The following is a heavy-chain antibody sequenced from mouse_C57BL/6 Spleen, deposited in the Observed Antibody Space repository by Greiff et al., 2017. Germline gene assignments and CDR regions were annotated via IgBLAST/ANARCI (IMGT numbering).Heavy chain of an antibody. Sequence: QVQLQQSGPELVKPGASVKISCKASGYAFSSSWMNWVKQRPGTGLEWIGRIYPGDGDTTYNGKFKGKATLTADKSSSTAYMQLSSLTSEDSAVYFCARTFYYGSSYWYFDVWGTGTTVTVSS. CDR1: GYAFSSSW. CDR2: IYPGDGDT. D-gene: IGHD1-1*01. J-gene: IGHJ1*03. V-gene: IGHV1-82*01. CDR3: ARTFYYGSSYWYFDV.